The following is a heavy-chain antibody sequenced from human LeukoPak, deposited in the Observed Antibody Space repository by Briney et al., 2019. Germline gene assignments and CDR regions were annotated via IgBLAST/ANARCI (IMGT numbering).Heavy chain of an antibody. CDR3: ARLANIAVAGTGDY. Sequence: GGSLRLSCAASGFTFSSYSMNWVRQAPGKGLEWVSSISSSSSYIYYADSVKGRFTISRDNAKNSLYLQMNSLRAEDTAVYYCARLANIAVAGTGDYWGQGTLVTVSS. V-gene: IGHV3-21*01. CDR1: GFTFSSYS. D-gene: IGHD6-19*01. CDR2: ISSSSSYI. J-gene: IGHJ4*02.